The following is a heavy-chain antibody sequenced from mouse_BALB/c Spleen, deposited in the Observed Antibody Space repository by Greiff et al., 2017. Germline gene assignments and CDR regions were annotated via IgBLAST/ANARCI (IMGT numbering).Heavy chain of an antibody. CDR3: ARLADYAMDY. V-gene: IGHV1-82*01. Sequence: QVQLQQSGPELVKPGASVKISCKASGYAFSSSWMNWVKQRPGQGLEWIGRIYPGDGDTNYNGKFKGKATLTADKSSSTAYMQLSSLTSVDSAVYFCARLADYAMDYWGQGTSDTVSS. CDR2: IYPGDGDT. J-gene: IGHJ4*01. CDR1: GYAFSSSW.